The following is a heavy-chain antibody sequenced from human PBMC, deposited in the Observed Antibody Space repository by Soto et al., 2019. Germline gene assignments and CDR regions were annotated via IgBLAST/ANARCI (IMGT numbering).Heavy chain of an antibody. CDR3: AKLPGWVVTPFILYY. J-gene: IGHJ4*02. V-gene: IGHV3-23*01. Sequence: EVQLLESGGGLVQPGGSLRLSCAASGFTFSSYAMSWVRQAPGKGLEWVSAISGSVGSTYYAASVKGRFPISRDNAKNTMYLQMNSLRAEDTAVYYCAKLPGWVVTPFILYYWGQGTLVTVSS. D-gene: IGHD2-2*01. CDR2: ISGSVGST. CDR1: GFTFSSYA.